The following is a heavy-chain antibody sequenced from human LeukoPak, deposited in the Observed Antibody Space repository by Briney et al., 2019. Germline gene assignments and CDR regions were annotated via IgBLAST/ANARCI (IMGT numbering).Heavy chain of an antibody. V-gene: IGHV3-23*01. CDR1: GFTFSNYA. J-gene: IGHJ4*02. D-gene: IGHD2-15*01. CDR2: ISSSGGST. CDR3: AKDLARYCSGGTCYGEGMVDY. Sequence: GGSLRLSCAASGFTFSNYAMNWVRQARGKGLEWVSAISSSGGSTYYVDSVKGRFTISRDNSKTTLYLQMNSLRAEDTAVYYCAKDLARYCSGGTCYGEGMVDYWGQGTLVTVSS.